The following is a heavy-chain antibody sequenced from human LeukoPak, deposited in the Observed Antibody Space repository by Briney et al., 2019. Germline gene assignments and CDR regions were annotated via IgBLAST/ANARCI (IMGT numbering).Heavy chain of an antibody. CDR2: INHSGST. J-gene: IGHJ6*03. CDR1: GGSFSGYY. CDR3: ARDVRYYYYYYMDV. V-gene: IGHV4-34*01. D-gene: IGHD6-6*01. Sequence: PSETLSLTCAVYGGSFSGYYWSWIRQPPGKGLEWIGEINHSGSTNYNPSLKSRVTIPVDTSKNQFSLKLSSVTAADTAVYYCARDVRYYYYYYMDVWGKGTTVTVSS.